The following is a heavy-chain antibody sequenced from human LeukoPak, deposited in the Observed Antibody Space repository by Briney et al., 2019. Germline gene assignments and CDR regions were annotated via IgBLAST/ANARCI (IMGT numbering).Heavy chain of an antibody. V-gene: IGHV1-8*01. J-gene: IGHJ6*02. Sequence: ASVKVYCKASGYTFTSYDINWVRQATGQGLEWMGWMNPNSGNTGYAQKFQGRVTMTRNTSISTAYMELSSLRSEDTAVYYCARGPIVVVPAAIFSYYYYGMDVWGQGTTVTVSS. CDR3: ARGPIVVVPAAIFSYYYYGMDV. CDR2: MNPNSGNT. D-gene: IGHD2-2*02. CDR1: GYTFTSYD.